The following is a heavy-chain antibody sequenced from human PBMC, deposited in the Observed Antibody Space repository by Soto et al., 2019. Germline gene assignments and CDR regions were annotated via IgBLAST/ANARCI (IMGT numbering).Heavy chain of an antibody. Sequence: QVQLVQSGAEVKKPGASVKVSCKASGYTFTSYGISWVRQAPGQGLEWMGWISAYNGNTNYAQKLQGRVTMTTDTSTSTACMELRSLRSDDTAVYYCARAFDGPVAGYWFDPWGQGTLVTVSS. J-gene: IGHJ5*02. CDR2: ISAYNGNT. V-gene: IGHV1-18*01. CDR3: ARAFDGPVAGYWFDP. D-gene: IGHD6-19*01. CDR1: GYTFTSYG.